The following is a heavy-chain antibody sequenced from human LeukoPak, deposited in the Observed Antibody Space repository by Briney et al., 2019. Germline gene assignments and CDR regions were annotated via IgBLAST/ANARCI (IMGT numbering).Heavy chain of an antibody. Sequence: GGSLRLSCAVSGFTFSGSAMSWVRQAPGRGLEWVSTISGSGGSTSSADSVKGRFTISRDNSRITLYLQMNTLRAEDTAIYYCAKGGPQFFDYWGQGTLVTVSS. J-gene: IGHJ4*02. CDR3: AKGGPQFFDY. CDR1: GFTFSGSA. D-gene: IGHD5-24*01. V-gene: IGHV3-23*01. CDR2: ISGSGGST.